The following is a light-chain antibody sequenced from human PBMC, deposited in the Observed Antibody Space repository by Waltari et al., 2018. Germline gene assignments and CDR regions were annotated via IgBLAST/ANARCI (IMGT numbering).Light chain of an antibody. CDR3: QQYHHYWT. V-gene: IGKV1-5*03. CDR1: ESINSW. Sequence: DIQMTQSPSTLSASIGDRVTIPCRASESINSWLAWFQQRPGEAPKLLISKASTLESGVPSRFSASGSGTEFTLTISSLQPDDFATYYCQQYHHYWTFGQGTKVEMK. J-gene: IGKJ1*01. CDR2: KAS.